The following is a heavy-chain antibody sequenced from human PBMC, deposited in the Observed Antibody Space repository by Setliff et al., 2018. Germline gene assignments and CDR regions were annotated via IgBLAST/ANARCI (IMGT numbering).Heavy chain of an antibody. J-gene: IGHJ4*02. V-gene: IGHV1-69*13. CDR3: ARSPHYYDGSGYCYYFDF. Sequence: SVKVSCKASGDTFRSYSISWVRQAPGQGLEWMGGIIPKLGSADYAQRFQDRVTINADESTRTVYMELSRLRSQDTAIYYCARSPHYYDGSGYCYYFDFWGQGTPVTVSS. D-gene: IGHD3-22*01. CDR1: GDTFRSYS. CDR2: IIPKLGSA.